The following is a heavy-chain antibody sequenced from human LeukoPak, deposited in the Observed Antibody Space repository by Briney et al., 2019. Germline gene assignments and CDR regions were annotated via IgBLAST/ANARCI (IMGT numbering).Heavy chain of an antibody. CDR1: GGSLDSSGW. Sequence: PSETLSLTCAISGGSLDSSGWWTRVRQRPRKGLEWVGEISHTGSTKFNPSLQSRVIISGDMSKNQFSLNLTSVTAADTAVYFCARLGVYNRSPRAFDIWGHGTMVTVSS. CDR3: ARLGVYNRSPRAFDI. D-gene: IGHD1-14*01. J-gene: IGHJ3*02. CDR2: ISHTGST. V-gene: IGHV4-4*02.